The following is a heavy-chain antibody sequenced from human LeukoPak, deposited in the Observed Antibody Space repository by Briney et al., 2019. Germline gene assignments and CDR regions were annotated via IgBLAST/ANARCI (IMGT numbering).Heavy chain of an antibody. CDR3: ARDLTRIAAAGTNYYGMDV. CDR2: ISSSSSTI. D-gene: IGHD6-13*01. V-gene: IGHV3-48*01. J-gene: IGHJ6*02. Sequence: GGSLRLSCAASRFTFSSYSMNWVRQAPGKGLEWVSYISSSSSTIYYADSVKGRFTISRDNAKKSLYLQMNSLRAEDTAVYYCARDLTRIAAAGTNYYGMDVWGQGTTVTVSS. CDR1: RFTFSSYS.